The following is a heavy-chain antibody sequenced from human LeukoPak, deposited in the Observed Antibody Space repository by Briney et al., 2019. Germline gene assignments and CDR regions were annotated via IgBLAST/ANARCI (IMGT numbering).Heavy chain of an antibody. D-gene: IGHD1-1*01. CDR1: GFTFSSYS. Sequence: GGSLRLSCAASGFTFSSYSMNWVRQAPGKGLEWVSSISSSSSYIYYADSVKGRFTISRDNAKNSLYLQMNSLRAEDTAVYYCATLKRTGAPYYFDYWGQGTLVTVSS. CDR2: ISSSSSYI. J-gene: IGHJ4*02. CDR3: ATLKRTGAPYYFDY. V-gene: IGHV3-21*01.